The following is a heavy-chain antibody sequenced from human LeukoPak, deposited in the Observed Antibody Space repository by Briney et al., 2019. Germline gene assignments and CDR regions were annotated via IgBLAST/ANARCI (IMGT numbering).Heavy chain of an antibody. J-gene: IGHJ4*02. D-gene: IGHD1-1*01. Sequence: GGSLRLSCAASGFTFSDYSMNWVRQAPGKGLEWISYIGIDSGNTNYADSVKGRFSISGDKAKNSLYLQMNSLRVEDTAVYYCARDYRYAFDNWGQGTLVTVSS. CDR2: IGIDSGNT. CDR1: GFTFSDYS. CDR3: ARDYRYAFDN. V-gene: IGHV3-48*01.